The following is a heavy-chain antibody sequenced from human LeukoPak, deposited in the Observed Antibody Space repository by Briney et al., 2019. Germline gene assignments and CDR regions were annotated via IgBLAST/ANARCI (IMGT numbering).Heavy chain of an antibody. J-gene: IGHJ3*02. Sequence: ASVKVSCKTSRYTFTGYYMHWVRQAPGQGLEWMGWINPNSGGTNYAQKFQGRVTMTRDTSISTAYMDMSSLRSDDTAVYYCARNLWFGESSDAFDMWGQGTMVTVSS. CDR2: INPNSGGT. CDR1: RYTFTGYY. CDR3: ARNLWFGESSDAFDM. V-gene: IGHV1-2*02. D-gene: IGHD3-10*01.